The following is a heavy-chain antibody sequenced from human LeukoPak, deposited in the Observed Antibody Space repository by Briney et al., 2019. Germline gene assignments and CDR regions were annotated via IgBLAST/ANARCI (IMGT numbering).Heavy chain of an antibody. CDR1: GGSISISSYY. Sequence: SETLSLTCTVSGGSISISSYYWGWIRQPPGKGLEWIGSIYYSGSTYYNPSLKSRVTISVDTSKNQFSLKLSSVTAADTAVYYCARQGYYDFWSGQHDYWGQGTLVTVSS. J-gene: IGHJ4*02. CDR3: ARQGYYDFWSGQHDY. D-gene: IGHD3-3*01. CDR2: IYYSGST. V-gene: IGHV4-39*01.